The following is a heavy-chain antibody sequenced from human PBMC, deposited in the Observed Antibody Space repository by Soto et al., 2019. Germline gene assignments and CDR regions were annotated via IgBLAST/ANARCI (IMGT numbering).Heavy chain of an antibody. Sequence: SETLSLTCTVSGGSISSGGYYWSWIRQHPGKGLEWIGYIYYSGSTYYNPSLKSRVTISVDTSKNQFSLKLSSVTAADTAVYYCARHRSSSWYDYYYYYGMDVWGQGTTVTVSS. CDR1: GGSISSGGYY. CDR3: ARHRSSSWYDYYYYYGMDV. J-gene: IGHJ6*02. V-gene: IGHV4-31*03. CDR2: IYYSGST. D-gene: IGHD6-13*01.